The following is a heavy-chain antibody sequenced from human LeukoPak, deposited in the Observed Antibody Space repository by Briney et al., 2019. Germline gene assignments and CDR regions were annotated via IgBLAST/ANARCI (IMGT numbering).Heavy chain of an antibody. Sequence: GGSLRLSCAASGFTFSYCAMSWVRQAPGKGLEWVSSISGSGSSTYYADSVKGRFTISRDNSKNTLYLQMNSLRAEDTAVYYCTKDQRGYGRIVDYWGQGTLVTISS. D-gene: IGHD3-10*01. CDR3: TKDQRGYGRIVDY. J-gene: IGHJ4*02. CDR2: ISGSGSST. CDR1: GFTFSYCA. V-gene: IGHV3-23*01.